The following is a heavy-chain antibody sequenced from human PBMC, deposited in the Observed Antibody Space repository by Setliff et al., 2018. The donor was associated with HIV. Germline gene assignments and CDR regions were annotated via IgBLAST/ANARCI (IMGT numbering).Heavy chain of an antibody. CDR1: GGSISSYY. CDR3: ASYSSGLSS. CDR2: IYYSGNT. J-gene: IGHJ5*02. Sequence: PSETLSLTCTVSGGSISSYYWSWIRQPPGKGLEWIGYIYYSGNTNYNPSLKSRVTISVDTSKNQFSLKLSSVTAADTAVYYCASYSSGLSSWGQGTLVTVSS. D-gene: IGHD6-19*01. V-gene: IGHV4-59*08.